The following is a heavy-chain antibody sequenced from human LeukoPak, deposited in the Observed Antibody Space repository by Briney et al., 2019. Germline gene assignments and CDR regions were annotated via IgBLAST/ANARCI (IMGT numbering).Heavy chain of an antibody. D-gene: IGHD6-19*01. CDR2: ISYDGSNK. V-gene: IGHV3-30*18. Sequence: GGSLGLSCEASGFTFSSFGMHWVRQAPGKGLEWVAVISYDGSNKYYADSVKGRFTISRDNSKNTLYLQMNSLRAEDTAVYYCAKGFRIAVAVDDYWGQGTLVTVSS. J-gene: IGHJ4*02. CDR1: GFTFSSFG. CDR3: AKGFRIAVAVDDY.